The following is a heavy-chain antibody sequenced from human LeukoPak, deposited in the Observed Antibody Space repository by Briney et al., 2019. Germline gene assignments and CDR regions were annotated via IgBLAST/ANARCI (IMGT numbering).Heavy chain of an antibody. CDR1: GFTFSSYG. D-gene: IGHD2-2*01. CDR2: ISYDGSNK. CDR3: ARDGCSSTSRYYYYYMDV. V-gene: IGHV3-30*03. Sequence: GGSLRLSCAASGFTFSSYGMHWVRQAPGKGLEWVAVISYDGSNKYYADSVKGRFTISRDNAKNSLYLQMNSLRAEDTAVYYCARDGCSSTSRYYYYYMDVWGKGTTVTVSS. J-gene: IGHJ6*03.